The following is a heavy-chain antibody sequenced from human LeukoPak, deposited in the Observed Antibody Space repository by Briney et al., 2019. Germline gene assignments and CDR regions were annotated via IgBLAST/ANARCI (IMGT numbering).Heavy chain of an antibody. CDR1: GYSIRSGYL. V-gene: IGHV4-38-2*02. J-gene: IGHJ6*03. CDR3: ARNGYCSGGSCYSYYYYYYMDV. CDR2: IHHSGSN. D-gene: IGHD2-15*01. Sequence: SDTLSLPCTVSGYSIRSGYLRDWIRQPPRKGPEWIASIHHSGSNYCTPSLKSRVTISLDTSKNQFSLKLSSVTAADTAVYYCARNGYCSGGSCYSYYYYYYMDVWGKGTTVTVSS.